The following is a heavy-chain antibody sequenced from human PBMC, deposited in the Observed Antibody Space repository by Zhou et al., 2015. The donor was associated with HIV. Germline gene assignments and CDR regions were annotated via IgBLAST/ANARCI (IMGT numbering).Heavy chain of an antibody. Sequence: EVQLVESGGGLVKPGGSLRLSCAASGFTFSNAWMSWVRQAPGKGLEWVGRIKSKTDGGTTDYAAPVKGRITISRDDSKNTLYLQMNSLKTEDTAVYYCTTVNCRSTSCYRYYYYMDVWGQRDHGHRLL. V-gene: IGHV3-15*01. CDR3: TTVNCRSTSCYRYYYYMDV. CDR2: IKSKTDGGTT. CDR1: GFTFSNAW. D-gene: IGHD2-2*01. J-gene: IGHJ6*03.